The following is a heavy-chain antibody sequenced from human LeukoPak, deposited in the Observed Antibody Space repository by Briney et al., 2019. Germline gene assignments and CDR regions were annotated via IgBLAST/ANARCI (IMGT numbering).Heavy chain of an antibody. CDR3: AREARIAAAGPPDWFDP. D-gene: IGHD6-13*01. CDR1: GGTFSSYA. V-gene: IGHV1-69*13. CDR2: IIPIFGTA. J-gene: IGHJ5*02. Sequence: ASVKVSCKASGGTFSSYAISWVRQAPGQGLEWIGGIIPIFGTANYAQKFQGRVTITADESTSTAYMELSSLRSEDTALYYCAREARIAAAGPPDWFDPWGQGTLVTVSS.